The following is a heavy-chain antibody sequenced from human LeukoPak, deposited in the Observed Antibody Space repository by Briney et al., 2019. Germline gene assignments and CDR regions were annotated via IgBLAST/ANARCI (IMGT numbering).Heavy chain of an antibody. V-gene: IGHV1-2*02. CDR1: GYTFTGYY. Sequence: ASVKVSCKASGYTFTGYYMHWVRQAPAQGLEWMGWINPNSGGTNYAQKFQGRVTMTRDTSISTAYMELSRLRSDDTAVYYCAKDWDQLLYYFDYWGQGTLVTVSP. D-gene: IGHD2-2*01. CDR3: AKDWDQLLYYFDY. J-gene: IGHJ4*02. CDR2: INPNSGGT.